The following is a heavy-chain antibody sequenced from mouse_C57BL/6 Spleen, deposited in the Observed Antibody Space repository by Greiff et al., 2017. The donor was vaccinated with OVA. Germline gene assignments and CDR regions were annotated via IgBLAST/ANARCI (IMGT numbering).Heavy chain of an antibody. D-gene: IGHD2-3*01. CDR2: IHPSDSDT. J-gene: IGHJ3*01. CDR1: GYTFTSYW. V-gene: IGHV1-74*01. CDR3: AILDGYYPLFAY. Sequence: QVQLKQPGAELVKPGASVKVSCKASGYTFTSYWMHWVKQRPGQGLEWIGRIHPSDSDTNYNQKFKGKATLTVDKSSSTAYMQLSSLTSEDSAVYYCAILDGYYPLFAYWGQGTLVTVSA.